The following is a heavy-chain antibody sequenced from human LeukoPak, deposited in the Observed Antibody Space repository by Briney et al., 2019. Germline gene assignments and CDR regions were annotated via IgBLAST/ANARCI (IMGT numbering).Heavy chain of an antibody. CDR3: AREDRYSTGWYAD. V-gene: IGHV1-2*02. CDR1: GYTFTGYY. D-gene: IGHD6-19*01. CDR2: INPNSGGT. J-gene: IGHJ4*02. Sequence: ASVKVSCKASGYTFTGYYMHWVRQAPGQGLEWMGWINPNSGGTNYAQKFQGRVTMTRDTSISTAYMELSRLRSDDTAVYYCAREDRYSTGWYADWGQGTLVTVSS.